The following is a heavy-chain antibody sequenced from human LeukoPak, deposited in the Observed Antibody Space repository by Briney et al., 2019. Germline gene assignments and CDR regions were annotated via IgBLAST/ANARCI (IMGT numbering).Heavy chain of an antibody. J-gene: IGHJ4*02. CDR2: ISYDGSYK. CDR1: GFTFSSYA. Sequence: PGGSLRLSCAASGFTFSSYAMHWVRQAPGKGLEWVAVISYDGSYKYYADSVKGRFTISRDNSKNTLYLQMNSLRAEDTAVYYCARDLYVRGGANVSFDYWGQGTLVTVSS. V-gene: IGHV3-30*04. D-gene: IGHD2-21*01. CDR3: ARDLYVRGGANVSFDY.